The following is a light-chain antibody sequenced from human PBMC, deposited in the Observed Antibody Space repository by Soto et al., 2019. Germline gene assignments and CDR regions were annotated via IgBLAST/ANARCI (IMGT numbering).Light chain of an antibody. CDR2: DAS. CDR1: QDISNY. V-gene: IGKV1-33*01. J-gene: IGKJ4*01. CDR3: QQYDNLPLT. Sequence: DIQMTQSPSSLSASVGDRVTITCQASQDISNYLNWYQQKPGKAPKLLIYDASNLETGVPSRFSRSGSGTDFTFTIMTTPPEDIATYYCQQYDNLPLTFGGGTTVEIK.